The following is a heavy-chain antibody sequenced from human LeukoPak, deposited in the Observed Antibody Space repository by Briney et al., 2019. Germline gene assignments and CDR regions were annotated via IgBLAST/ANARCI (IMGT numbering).Heavy chain of an antibody. J-gene: IGHJ4*02. CDR2: FDPEDGET. CDR3: ATAPHCGSGGSCYLTFDY. V-gene: IGHV1-24*01. D-gene: IGHD2-15*01. Sequence: ASVKVSCKVSGYTLTELSMHWVRQAPGKGLEWMGGFDPEDGETIYAQKFQGRVTMTEDTSTDTAYMELSSLRSEDTAVYYCATAPHCGSGGSCYLTFDYWGQGTLVTVSS. CDR1: GYTLTELS.